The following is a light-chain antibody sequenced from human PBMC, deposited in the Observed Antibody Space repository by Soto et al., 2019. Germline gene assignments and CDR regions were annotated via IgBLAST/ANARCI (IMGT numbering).Light chain of an antibody. CDR1: SNY. V-gene: IGLV2-11*01. CDR2: DVN. J-gene: IGLJ1*01. Sequence: QSVLTQPRSVSGSPGQSVTISCTETSNYVSWYQQHPGKAPKLLISDVNQRPSGVPDRFSGSESGRTASLTISGLLTEDEADYYCCSFAGSYTSFVFGPGTKVTVL. CDR3: CSFAGSYTSFV.